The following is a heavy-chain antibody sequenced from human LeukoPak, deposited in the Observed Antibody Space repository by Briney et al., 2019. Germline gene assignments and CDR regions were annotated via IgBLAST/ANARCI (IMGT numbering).Heavy chain of an antibody. D-gene: IGHD2-2*01. J-gene: IGHJ4*02. CDR2: IVVGSGNT. CDR1: GFTFTSSD. CDR3: AAVGYCSSTSCYGFDF. Sequence: ASVKVSCKASGFTFTSSDVQWVGQARGQRLEWIGWIVVGSGNTNYAQKFQERVTITRDMSTSTAYMELSSLRSEDTAVYYCAAVGYCSSTSCYGFDFWGQGTLVTVPS. V-gene: IGHV1-58*01.